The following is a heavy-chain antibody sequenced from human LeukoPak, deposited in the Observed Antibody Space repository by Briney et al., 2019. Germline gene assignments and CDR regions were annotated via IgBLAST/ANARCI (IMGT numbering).Heavy chain of an antibody. Sequence: ASVKVSCKASGYTFTSYGISWVRQAPGQGPEWMGWISAYNGNTNYAQKLQGRVTMTIDTSTSTAYMELRSLRSDDTAVYYCARVVGYSSSWYWGLNFDYWGQGTLVTVSS. J-gene: IGHJ4*02. CDR3: ARVVGYSSSWYWGLNFDY. CDR1: GYTFTSYG. V-gene: IGHV1-18*01. D-gene: IGHD6-13*01. CDR2: ISAYNGNT.